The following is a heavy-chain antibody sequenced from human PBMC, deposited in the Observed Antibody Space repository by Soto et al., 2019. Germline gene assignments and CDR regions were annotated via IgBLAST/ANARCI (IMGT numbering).Heavy chain of an antibody. Sequence: GGSLRLSCAASGFSFNSYSMNWVRQAPGKGLEWVSSISTSSKYIDYADSVKGRFTISRDNAKASLYLQMNSLRAEDTALYYCARDRYNSNLVPSPMDVWGKGTTVTVSS. CDR2: ISTSSKYI. J-gene: IGHJ6*03. V-gene: IGHV3-21*01. CDR1: GFSFNSYS. CDR3: ARDRYNSNLVPSPMDV. D-gene: IGHD2-2*02.